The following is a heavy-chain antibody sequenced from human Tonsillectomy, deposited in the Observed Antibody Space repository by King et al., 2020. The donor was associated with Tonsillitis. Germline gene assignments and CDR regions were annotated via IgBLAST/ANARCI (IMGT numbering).Heavy chain of an antibody. D-gene: IGHD4-17*01. Sequence: VQLVESGGGLVQPGGSLRLSCEASGFTVISNYMSWVRQAPGKGLEWVSVIYSGGDTYNADSVKGSFTISRDNSTLYLQMNSLRADDTAVYYCASADYADDDAFDVWGQGTMVTVSS. CDR3: ASADYADDDAFDV. J-gene: IGHJ3*01. CDR2: IYSGGDT. CDR1: GFTVISNY. V-gene: IGHV3-66*01.